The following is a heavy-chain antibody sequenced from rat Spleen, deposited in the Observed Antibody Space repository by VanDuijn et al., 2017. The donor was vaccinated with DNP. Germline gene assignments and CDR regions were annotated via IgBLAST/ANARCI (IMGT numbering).Heavy chain of an antibody. V-gene: IGHV5S11*01. CDR1: GFTFSNYY. CDR2: ISTGGGNT. CDR3: ARHDSDWELPGNYAMDA. J-gene: IGHJ4*01. Sequence: EVQLVESGGGLVQPGRSMKLSCAASGFTFSNYYMAWVRQAPTKGLEWVASISTGGGNTYYRDSVKGRFTISRDNAKSTLYLQMDSLRSEETATYYCARHDSDWELPGNYAMDAWGQGTSVTVSS. D-gene: IGHD5-1*01.